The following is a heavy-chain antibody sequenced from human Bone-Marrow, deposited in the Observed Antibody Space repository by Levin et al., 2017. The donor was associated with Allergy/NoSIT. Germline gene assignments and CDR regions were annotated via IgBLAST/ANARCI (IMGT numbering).Heavy chain of an antibody. D-gene: IGHD2-15*01. CDR1: GFPFRSYV. Sequence: GESLKISCAASGFPFRSYVMHWVRQAPGKGLEWMTFISYDGNNKNYADSVKGRFTISRDNSKNTLYLQMDSLRAEDSAMYYCAILGFCSGGSCAGGAFDLWGQGTMVTVSS. CDR2: ISYDGNNK. CDR3: AILGFCSGGSCAGGAFDL. J-gene: IGHJ3*01. V-gene: IGHV3-30*03.